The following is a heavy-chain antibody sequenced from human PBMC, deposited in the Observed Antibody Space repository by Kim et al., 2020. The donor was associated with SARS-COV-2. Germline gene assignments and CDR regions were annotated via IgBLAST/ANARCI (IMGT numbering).Heavy chain of an antibody. CDR2: ISSGGGTT. CDR3: AKENLRDITFN. D-gene: IGHD3-9*01. J-gene: IGHJ4*02. V-gene: IGHV3-23*01. CDR1: GFTFASYA. Sequence: GGSLRLSCAVSGFTFASYAMSWVRQAPGKGLEWVALISSGGGTTYYADSVKGRFTISRDNSKNTLYLQMNGLRAEDTAVYYCAKENLRDITFNWGQGNLGTVSS.